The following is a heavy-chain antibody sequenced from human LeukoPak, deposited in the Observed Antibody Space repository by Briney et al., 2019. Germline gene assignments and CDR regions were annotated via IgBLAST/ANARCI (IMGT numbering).Heavy chain of an antibody. J-gene: IGHJ4*02. CDR2: INSDGSST. V-gene: IGHV3-74*01. CDR1: GFTFSSYW. D-gene: IGHD3-10*01. CDR3: ARSPMVRGVEYFDY. Sequence: PGGSLRLSCAASGFTFSSYWMHWVRQAPGKGLVWVSRINSDGSSTSYADSVKGRFTISRDNAKNTLYPQMSSLRAEDTAVYYCARSPMVRGVEYFDYWGQGTLVTVSS.